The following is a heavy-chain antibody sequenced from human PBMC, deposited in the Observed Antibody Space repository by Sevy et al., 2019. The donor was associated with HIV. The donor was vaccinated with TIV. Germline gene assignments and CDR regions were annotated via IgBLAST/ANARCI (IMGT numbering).Heavy chain of an antibody. CDR2: IYYSGST. Sequence: SETLSLTCTVSGDAISGYYWSWIRQPPGKGLEWIGYIYYSGSTNYNPSLKSRVTISEDTSKNQFSLKLTSGHEADTAVYYGAGPYSNYYYAMDVWGQGTTVTVSS. CDR3: AGPYSNYYYAMDV. CDR1: GDAISGYY. J-gene: IGHJ6*02. D-gene: IGHD1-26*01. V-gene: IGHV4-59*01.